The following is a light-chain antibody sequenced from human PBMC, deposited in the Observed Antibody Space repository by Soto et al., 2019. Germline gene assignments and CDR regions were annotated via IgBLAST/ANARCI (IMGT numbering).Light chain of an antibody. CDR2: AAS. CDR3: QQIDSYPRT. Sequence: IQLTQSPSSLSASVGDRVTITCRAGQGISSSLAWYQQKPGKAPNLLISAASTFQTGVPSRFSGSGSGTEFALTISSLQAEDYSTYYCQQIDSYPRTFGEGTKVEIK. CDR1: QGISSS. V-gene: IGKV1-9*01. J-gene: IGKJ1*01.